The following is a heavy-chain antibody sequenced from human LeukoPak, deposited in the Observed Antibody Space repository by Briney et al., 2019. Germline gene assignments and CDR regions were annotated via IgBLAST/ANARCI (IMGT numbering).Heavy chain of an antibody. CDR2: IKEDGSDY. Sequence: PGGSLRLSCAASGFIFSRFWMSWVRQAPGKGLEWVANIKEDGSDYYYVGSVKGRFTISRDSAQNSMYLQMNSLRVEDTAVYYCTSWGDTTAEYFQRWGQGTLVTVSS. J-gene: IGHJ1*01. CDR1: GFIFSRFW. CDR3: TSWGDTTAEYFQR. V-gene: IGHV3-7*01. D-gene: IGHD2-21*02.